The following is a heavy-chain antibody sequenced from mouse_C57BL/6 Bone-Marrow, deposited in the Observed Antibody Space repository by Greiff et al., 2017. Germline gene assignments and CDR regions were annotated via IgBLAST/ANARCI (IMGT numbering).Heavy chain of an antibody. D-gene: IGHD2-1*01. CDR3: ARSGGNYPYYAMDY. CDR1: GYTFTNYW. J-gene: IGHJ4*01. CDR2: IYPGGGYT. Sequence: QVQLQQSGAELVRPGTSVKMSCKASGYTFTNYWIGWAKQRPGHGLEWIGDIYPGGGYTNYNEKFKGKATLTADKSSSTAYMQFSSLTSEDSAIYYCARSGGNYPYYAMDYWGQGTSVTVSS. V-gene: IGHV1-63*01.